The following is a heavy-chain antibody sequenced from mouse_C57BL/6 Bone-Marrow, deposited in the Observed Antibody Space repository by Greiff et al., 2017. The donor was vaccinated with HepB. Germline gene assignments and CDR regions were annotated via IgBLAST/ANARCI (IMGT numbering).Heavy chain of an antibody. CDR2: ISSGGDYI. CDR1: GFTFSSYA. D-gene: IGHD1-1*01. V-gene: IGHV5-9-1*02. Sequence: EVKLVESGEGLVKPGGSLKLSCAASGFTFSSYAMSWVRQTPEKRLEWVAYISSGGDYIYYADTVKDRFTISRDNARNTLYLQMSILKSEYTAMDYCTRDWPVRYRYFDVWGTGTTVTVSS. J-gene: IGHJ1*03. CDR3: TRDWPVRYRYFDV.